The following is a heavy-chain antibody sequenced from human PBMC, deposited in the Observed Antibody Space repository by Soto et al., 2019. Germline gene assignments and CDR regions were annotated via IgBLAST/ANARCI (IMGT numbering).Heavy chain of an antibody. CDR1: GFTFSDYY. D-gene: IGHD3-22*01. J-gene: IGHJ4*02. Sequence: SGFTFSDYYMSWIRQAPGKGLEWVSYIGSSDNIIYYADSVKGRFTISRDNAKNSLYLQMNSLRAEDTAVYYCARDLGYYESSGYFDYWGQGTLVTV. V-gene: IGHV3-11*01. CDR2: IGSSDNII. CDR3: ARDLGYYESSGYFDY.